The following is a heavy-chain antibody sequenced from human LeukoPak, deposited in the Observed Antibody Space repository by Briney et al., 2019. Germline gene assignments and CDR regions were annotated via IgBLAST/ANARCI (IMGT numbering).Heavy chain of an antibody. CDR2: INHSGST. D-gene: IGHD3-22*01. J-gene: IGHJ4*02. Sequence: SETLSLTCAVYGGSFSDYYWSWIRQSPGKGLEWIGEINHSGSTNYNPSLKSRVTISVDTSKNQFSLKLSSVTAADTAVYYCARGQFYYDSSGLWVWGQGTLVTVSS. CDR1: GGSFSDYY. V-gene: IGHV4-34*01. CDR3: ARGQFYYDSSGLWV.